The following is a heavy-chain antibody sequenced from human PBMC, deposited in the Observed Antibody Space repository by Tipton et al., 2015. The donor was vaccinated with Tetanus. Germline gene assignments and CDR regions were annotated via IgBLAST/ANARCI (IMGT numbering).Heavy chain of an antibody. J-gene: IGHJ4*02. V-gene: IGHV4-61*01. CDR3: ARGDPTNEPLNY. CDR1: GGSVSSGSYY. CDR2: IYYSGST. D-gene: IGHD1-1*01. Sequence: TLSLTCTVSGGSVSSGSYYWSWIRQPPGKGLEWIGYIYYSGSTNYNPSLKSRVTISVDTSKNQFSLKLSSVTAADTAVYYCARGDPTNEPLNYWGQGTLVTVSS.